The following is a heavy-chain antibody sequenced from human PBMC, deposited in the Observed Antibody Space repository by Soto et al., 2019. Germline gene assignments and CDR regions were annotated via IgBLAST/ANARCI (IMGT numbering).Heavy chain of an antibody. Sequence: QITLKESGPTLVKPTQTLTLTCTFSGFSLSTNGVGVGWIRQPPGRALEWLALIYWDDSKRYSPSLQSRVTITKDTSKNEVVLTITNMGPVDTATYYCARDTTMDPYYFDYWGQGTLVTVSS. CDR1: GFSLSTNGVG. CDR2: IYWDDSK. J-gene: IGHJ4*02. D-gene: IGHD5-18*01. CDR3: ARDTTMDPYYFDY. V-gene: IGHV2-5*02.